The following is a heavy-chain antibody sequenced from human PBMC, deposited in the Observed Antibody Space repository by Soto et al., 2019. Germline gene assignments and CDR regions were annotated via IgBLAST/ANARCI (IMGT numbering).Heavy chain of an antibody. V-gene: IGHV3-15*01. D-gene: IGHD3-16*02. Sequence: GGSLRLSCAASGFTFINAWMSWVRQAPGKGLEWVGRIKSKTAGGTTDYAAPVKGRFTISRDDSKNTLYLQMNSLKTEDTAVYYCTRDGTITFGGVLVPNWFDPWGQGTLVTVSS. CDR2: IKSKTAGGTT. J-gene: IGHJ5*02. CDR3: TRDGTITFGGVLVPNWFDP. CDR1: GFTFINAW.